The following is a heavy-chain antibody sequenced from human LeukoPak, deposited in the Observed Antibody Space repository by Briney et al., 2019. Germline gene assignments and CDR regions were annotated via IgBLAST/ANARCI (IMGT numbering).Heavy chain of an antibody. J-gene: IGHJ6*02. CDR1: GGTFSSYG. V-gene: IGHV1-18*01. D-gene: IGHD3-10*01. Sequence: ASVKVSCKASGGTFSSYGISWVRQAPGQGLEWMGWISAYNGNTNYAQKLQGRVTMTTDTSTSTAYMELRSLRSDDTAVYYCARDGGYYYGSGSSYYGMDVWGQGTTVTVSS. CDR3: ARDGGYYYGSGSSYYGMDV. CDR2: ISAYNGNT.